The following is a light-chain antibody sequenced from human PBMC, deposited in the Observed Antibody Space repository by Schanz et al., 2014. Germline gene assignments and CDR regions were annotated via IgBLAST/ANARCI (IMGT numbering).Light chain of an antibody. V-gene: IGLV2-14*03. CDR3: CSHGGRNKFWV. CDR2: DVS. CDR1: SSDVGGYNY. J-gene: IGLJ3*02. Sequence: QSALTQPASVSGSPGQSITISCTGTSSDVGGYNYVSWYQHHPGKAPKLMIYDVSNRPSGVSNRFSGSKSGNTASLTISGLQAEDEADYYCCSHGGRNKFWVFGGGTKLTVL.